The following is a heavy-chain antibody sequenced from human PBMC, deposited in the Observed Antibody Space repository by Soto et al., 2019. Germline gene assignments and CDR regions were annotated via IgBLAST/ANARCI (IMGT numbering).Heavy chain of an antibody. D-gene: IGHD2-21*01. CDR1: GYSFSTYG. CDR3: AREVRLWPDTEDYSYDGMDG. CDR2: ISGNKGNT. J-gene: IGHJ6*02. V-gene: IGHV1-18*04. Sequence: QLELVQSGAEVQKPGASVMVSCKASGYSFSTYGISWVRLAPGQGPEWIGWISGNKGNTKYAQKFQGRVTLSTDTSATTAYMEMRSLTYEDTALYYCAREVRLWPDTEDYSYDGMDGWGPGTTVIVS.